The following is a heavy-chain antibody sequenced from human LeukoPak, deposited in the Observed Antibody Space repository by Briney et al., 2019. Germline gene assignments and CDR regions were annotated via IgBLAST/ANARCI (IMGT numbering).Heavy chain of an antibody. J-gene: IGHJ4*02. Sequence: GASVKGSCKASGYTFTSYDINWVRQATGQGLEWMGWMNPNSGNTGYAQKFQGRVTMTRNTSISTAYMELSSLRSEDTAVYYCARAPYSRNDVGLDYWGQGTLVTVSS. CDR3: ARAPYSRNDVGLDY. D-gene: IGHD1-1*01. V-gene: IGHV1-8*01. CDR1: GYTFTSYD. CDR2: MNPNSGNT.